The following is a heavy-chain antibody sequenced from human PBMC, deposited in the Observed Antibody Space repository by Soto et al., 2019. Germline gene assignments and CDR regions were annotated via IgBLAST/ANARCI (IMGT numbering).Heavy chain of an antibody. CDR1: GYTFTSYG. D-gene: IGHD3-16*02. J-gene: IGHJ4*02. CDR3: AGDGGGAIGEGDY. CDR2: ISAYNGNT. Sequence: QVQLVQSGAEVKKPGASVKVSCKASGYTFTSYGISWARQAPGKGREWMGGISAYNGNTNYAHKLQGRVTMTTDTATSTAYMELRSRSSDAPAVYYCAGDGGGAIGEGDYWGQGTLVTVSS. V-gene: IGHV1-18*01.